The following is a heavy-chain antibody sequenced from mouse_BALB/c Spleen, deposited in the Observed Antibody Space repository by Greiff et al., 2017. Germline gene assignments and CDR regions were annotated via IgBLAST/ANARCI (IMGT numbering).Heavy chain of an antibody. D-gene: IGHD2-1*01. CDR1: GYTFTSYW. Sequence: QVQLQQPGAELVKPEASVKLSCKASGYTFTSYWMHWVKQRPGQGLEWIGEIDPSDSYTNYNQKFKGKATLTVDKSSSTAYMQLSSLTSEDSAVYYCARGNYTLFDYWGQGTTLTVSS. CDR3: ARGNYTLFDY. V-gene: IGHV1-69*02. J-gene: IGHJ2*01. CDR2: IDPSDSYT.